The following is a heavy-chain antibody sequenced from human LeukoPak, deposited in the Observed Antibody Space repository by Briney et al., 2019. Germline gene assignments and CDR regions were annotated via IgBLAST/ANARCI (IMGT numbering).Heavy chain of an antibody. CDR1: GFTFSSYG. J-gene: IGHJ4*02. Sequence: GGSLRLSCAASGFTFSSYGMHWVRQAPGKGLEWVAVISYDGSNKYYADSVKGRFTISRDNSKNTLYLQMNSLRAEDTAVYFCARDLRYYYGSGSYYGPLEYWGQGTLVTVSS. CDR3: ARDLRYYYGSGSYYGPLEY. CDR2: ISYDGSNK. V-gene: IGHV3-30*03. D-gene: IGHD3-10*01.